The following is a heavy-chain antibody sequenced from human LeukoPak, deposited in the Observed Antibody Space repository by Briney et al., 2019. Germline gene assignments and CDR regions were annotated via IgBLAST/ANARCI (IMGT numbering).Heavy chain of an antibody. CDR1: GGSISSYY. Sequence: PSETLSLTCTVSGGSISSYYWSWIRQPAGKGLEWIGLIYTSGSTNYNPSLKSRVTMSVDTSKNQFSLKLSSVSAADTALYYCTRDNGGDWYAFDIWGQGTVVTVSS. CDR2: IYTSGST. CDR3: TRDNGGDWYAFDI. V-gene: IGHV4-4*07. J-gene: IGHJ3*02. D-gene: IGHD2-21*02.